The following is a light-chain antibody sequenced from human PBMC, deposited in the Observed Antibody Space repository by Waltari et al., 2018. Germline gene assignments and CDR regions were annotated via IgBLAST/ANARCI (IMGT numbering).Light chain of an antibody. V-gene: IGLV3-25*03. Sequence: SYELTQPHSLSVSPGQTARITCYGDELPNQYAYWYKQKSGQAPLLVIYEDNKRPSGIPERCSGSNSERRVTLTINGVQPGDAADYYCHSADSSGFNVVFGGGTKLTVL. CDR1: ELPNQY. J-gene: IGLJ2*01. CDR2: EDN. CDR3: HSADSSGFNVV.